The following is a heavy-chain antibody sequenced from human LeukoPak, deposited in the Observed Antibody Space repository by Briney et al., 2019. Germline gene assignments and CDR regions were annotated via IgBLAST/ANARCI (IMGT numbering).Heavy chain of an antibody. D-gene: IGHD6-6*01. V-gene: IGHV4-34*01. CDR1: GGSFSGYY. CDR2: INHSGST. Sequence: ETLSLTCAVYGGSFSGYYWSWIRQPPGKGLEWIGEINHSGSTNYNPSLKSRVTISVDTSKNQFSLKLSSVTAADTAVYYCARGVAARPDYYYYGMDVWGQGTTVTVSS. CDR3: ARGVAARPDYYYYGMDV. J-gene: IGHJ6*02.